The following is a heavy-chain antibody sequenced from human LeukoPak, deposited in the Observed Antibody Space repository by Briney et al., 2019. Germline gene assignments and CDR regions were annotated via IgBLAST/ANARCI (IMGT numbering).Heavy chain of an antibody. J-gene: IGHJ4*02. V-gene: IGHV4-34*01. Sequence: SETLSLTCAVYGGSFRGYYGSWIRHPPGKGLGGMGKINHSGSTNYNPSLKSRVTISVDTSKNQFSLKLSSVTAADTAVYYCARGRGYCSGGSCYHIDYWGQGTLVTVSS. D-gene: IGHD2-15*01. CDR2: INHSGST. CDR3: ARGRGYCSGGSCYHIDY. CDR1: GGSFRGYY.